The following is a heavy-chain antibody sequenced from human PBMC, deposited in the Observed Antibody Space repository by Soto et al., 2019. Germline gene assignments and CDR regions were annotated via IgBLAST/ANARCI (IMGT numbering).Heavy chain of an antibody. CDR3: AKVVTGNYFYYYAVDV. V-gene: IGHV3-23*01. CDR2: IGEGGGSA. D-gene: IGHD6-19*01. CDR1: GFTFSSYA. J-gene: IGHJ6*02. Sequence: EVQLLESGGGLVQPGGYLRLSCAASGFTFSSYAMSWVRQAPGKGLEWVSSIGEGGGSAYYRDSVKGRFSISRDNPENMVYQQMSSLRAEDMAIYFCAKVVTGNYFYYYAVDVWDQGTTVTVSS.